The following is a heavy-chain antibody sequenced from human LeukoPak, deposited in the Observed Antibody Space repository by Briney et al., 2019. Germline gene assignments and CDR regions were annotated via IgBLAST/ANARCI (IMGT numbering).Heavy chain of an antibody. CDR2: IYSGGST. CDR1: GFTVSSNY. D-gene: IGHD6-6*01. CDR3: AKSRVYSSSSGSDY. Sequence: GGSLRLSCAASGFTVSSNYMSWVRQAPGKGLEWVSVIYSGGSTYYADSVKGRFTISRDNSKNTLYLQMNSLRAGDTAVYYCAKSRVYSSSSGSDYWGQGTLVTVSS. V-gene: IGHV3-53*01. J-gene: IGHJ4*02.